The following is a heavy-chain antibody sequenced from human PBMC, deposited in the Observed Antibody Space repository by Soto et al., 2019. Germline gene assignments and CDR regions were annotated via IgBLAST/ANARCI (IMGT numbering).Heavy chain of an antibody. V-gene: IGHV4-59*01. D-gene: IGHD2-21*02. CDR1: GGSISSYY. CDR2: IYYSGST. CDR3: ARACGGDCYAFDI. J-gene: IGHJ3*02. Sequence: SETLSLTCTVSGGSISSYYWSWIRQPPGKGLEWIGYIYYSGSTNYNPSLKSRVTISVDTSKNQFSLKLSSVTAADTAVYYCARACGGDCYAFDIWGQGTMVTVSS.